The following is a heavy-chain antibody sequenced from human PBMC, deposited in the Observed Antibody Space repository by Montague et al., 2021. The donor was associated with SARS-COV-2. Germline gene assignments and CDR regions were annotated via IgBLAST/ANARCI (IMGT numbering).Heavy chain of an antibody. CDR1: GGSFSGYY. CDR2: TNDSGRT. Sequence: SETLSLTCAVSGGSFSGYYWSWIRQPPGRGLEWIGETNDSGRTNYNPSLKGRVTISVDTSKNQFSLRLSSVTAADTAVYYCARGYCSGSGGYYYYGMDVWGQGTTVTVSS. CDR3: ARGYCSGSGGYYYYGMDV. V-gene: IGHV4-34*01. J-gene: IGHJ6*02. D-gene: IGHD2-15*01.